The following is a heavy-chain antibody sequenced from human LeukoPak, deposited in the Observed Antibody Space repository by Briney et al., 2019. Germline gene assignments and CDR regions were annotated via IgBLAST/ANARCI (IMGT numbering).Heavy chain of an antibody. CDR2: IIPIFGTA. CDR1: GGTFSSYA. Sequence: SVKVSCKASGGTFSSYAISWVRQAPGQGLEWMGGIIPIFGTANYAQKFQGRATITTDASKSTAYMEMSRLRSEDTAVYYCASYQSGWLFGYFDYWGQGTLVTVSS. V-gene: IGHV1-69*05. D-gene: IGHD3-22*01. J-gene: IGHJ4*02. CDR3: ASYQSGWLFGYFDY.